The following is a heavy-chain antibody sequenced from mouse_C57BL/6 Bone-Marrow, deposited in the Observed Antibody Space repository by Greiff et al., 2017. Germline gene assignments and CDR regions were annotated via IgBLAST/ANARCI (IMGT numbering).Heavy chain of an antibody. V-gene: IGHV10-1*01. CDR1: GFSFNTYA. Sequence: EVMLVESGGGLVQPKGSLKLSCAASGFSFNTYAMNWVRQAPGKGLEWVARIRSKSNNYATYYAESVKDRFTISRDDSESMLYLQMNNLKTEDTAMYYCVRRGRYYAMDYWGQGTSVTVSS. CDR2: IRSKSNNYAT. J-gene: IGHJ4*01. CDR3: VRRGRYYAMDY. D-gene: IGHD1-1*01.